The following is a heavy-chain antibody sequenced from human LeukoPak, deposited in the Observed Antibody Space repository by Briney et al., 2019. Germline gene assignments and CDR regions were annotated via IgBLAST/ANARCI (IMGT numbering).Heavy chain of an antibody. D-gene: IGHD3-10*01. CDR1: GFTFSSYG. CDR3: AAQLRFREHARGSFDY. V-gene: IGHV3-30*02. J-gene: IGHJ4*02. Sequence: GGSLRLSCAASGFTFSSYGMHWVRQAPGKGLEWVAFIRYDGSNKYYADSVKGRFTISRDNSKNTLYLQMNSLRAEDTAVYYCAAQLRFREHARGSFDYWGQGTLVTVSS. CDR2: IRYDGSNK.